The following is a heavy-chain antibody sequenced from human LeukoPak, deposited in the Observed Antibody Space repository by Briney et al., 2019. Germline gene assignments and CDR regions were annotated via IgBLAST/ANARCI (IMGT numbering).Heavy chain of an antibody. V-gene: IGHV3-9*01. CDR1: GFIFADFA. CDR3: SKGYLYGYSPIES. Sequence: PGGSLRLSCAASGFIFADFAMPWVRHAPGKGLEWVSGISWNSGHIGYADSVKGRFTISRDNSRNTLSLHMNGLRDEDTAVYYCSKGYLYGYSPIESWGQGTLVSVSS. J-gene: IGHJ4*02. D-gene: IGHD5-18*01. CDR2: ISWNSGHI.